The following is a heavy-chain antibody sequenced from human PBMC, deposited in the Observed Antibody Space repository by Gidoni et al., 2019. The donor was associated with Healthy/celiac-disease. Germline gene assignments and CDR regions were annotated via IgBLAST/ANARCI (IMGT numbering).Heavy chain of an antibody. CDR2: IKSKADGGRT. CDR3: TTAGVSR. CDR1: GFTFSNAW. V-gene: IGHV3-15*01. D-gene: IGHD3-10*01. Sequence: EVQLVESGVGLVKSGGSVRLSCGSSGFTFSNAWVSWGRQAPGTGLVWGGRIKSKADGGRTDYAAPVKGRFTISRDDSKNTLYLQMNSLRADDTAVYYCTTAGVSRWGQGTLVTVSS. J-gene: IGHJ4*02.